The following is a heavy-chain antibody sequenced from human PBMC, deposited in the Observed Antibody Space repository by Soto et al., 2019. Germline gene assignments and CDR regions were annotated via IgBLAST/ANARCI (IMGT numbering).Heavy chain of an antibody. CDR3: ARAASVYFDWLCIDY. D-gene: IGHD3-9*01. CDR2: IYYSGST. V-gene: IGHV4-31*03. CDR1: GCSISSGCYY. J-gene: IGHJ4*02. Sequence: PSETLSLTCTVSGCSISSGCYYWSWIRQHPGKGLEWIGYIYYSGSTYYNPSLKSRVTISVDTSKNQFSLKLSSVTAADTAVYYCARAASVYFDWLCIDYWGQGTLVTVSS.